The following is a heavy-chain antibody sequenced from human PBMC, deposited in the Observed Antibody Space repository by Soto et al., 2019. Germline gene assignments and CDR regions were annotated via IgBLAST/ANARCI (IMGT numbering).Heavy chain of an antibody. J-gene: IGHJ6*03. CDR2: ISSSSSYI. CDR1: GFTFSSYS. Sequence: EVQLVESGGGLVKPGGSLRLSCAASGFTFSSYSMNWVRQAPGKGLEWVSSISSSSSYIYYADSVKGRFTISRDNAKNDLYLQMNSMRAEDTAVYYCARLGYCSSTSCYAVSYYYYYMDVWGKGTTVTVSS. D-gene: IGHD2-2*01. V-gene: IGHV3-21*01. CDR3: ARLGYCSSTSCYAVSYYYYYMDV.